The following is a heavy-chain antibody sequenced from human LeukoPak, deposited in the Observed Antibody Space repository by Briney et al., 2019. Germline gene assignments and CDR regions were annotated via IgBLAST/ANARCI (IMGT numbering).Heavy chain of an antibody. CDR3: ATYHDISSGFTFDS. Sequence: SETLSLTCAVYGGSFSGYYWSWIRHPPGKGLEWIGEIHPSGSVRYDPSLKSRVSISLDKSNDHVSLTLTSVTAADTAVYFCATYHDISSGFTFDSWGQGTLVTVSS. CDR1: GGSFSGYY. D-gene: IGHD3-9*01. V-gene: IGHV4-34*07. J-gene: IGHJ4*02. CDR2: IHPSGSV.